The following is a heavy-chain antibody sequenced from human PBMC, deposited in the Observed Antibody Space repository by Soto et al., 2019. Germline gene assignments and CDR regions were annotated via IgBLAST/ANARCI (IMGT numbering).Heavy chain of an antibody. CDR1: GFTFSSYA. D-gene: IGHD3-22*01. CDR3: AREYSITVVAPGY. V-gene: IGHV3-30-3*01. J-gene: IGHJ4*02. Sequence: QVQLVESGGGVVQPGRSLRLSCAASGFTFSSYAMHWVRQTPGKGLEWVALISYDGSDKYYADSVKGRFTISRDNSKKRLYLKMNSLRAEDTSVYNCAREYSITVVAPGYWGQGTLVNVPS. CDR2: ISYDGSDK.